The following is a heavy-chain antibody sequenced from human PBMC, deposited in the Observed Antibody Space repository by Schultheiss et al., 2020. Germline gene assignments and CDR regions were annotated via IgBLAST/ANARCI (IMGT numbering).Heavy chain of an antibody. J-gene: IGHJ4*02. CDR2: IYYSGST. V-gene: IGHV4-30-4*01. CDR3: ARDASGYTHADY. Sequence: SETLSLTCTVSGGSISSGDSYWSWIRQPPGKGLEWIGYIYYSGSTYYNPSLKSRATISVDTSKNQFSLKLSSVTAADTAVYYCARDASGYTHADYWGQGTLVTVS. D-gene: IGHD5-18*01. CDR1: GGSISSGDSY.